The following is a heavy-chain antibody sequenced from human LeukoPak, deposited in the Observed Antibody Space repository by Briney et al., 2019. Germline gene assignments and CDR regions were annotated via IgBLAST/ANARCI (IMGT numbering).Heavy chain of an antibody. V-gene: IGHV3-21*01. CDR3: ATVNCGGDCYSPSYFDY. J-gene: IGHJ4*02. CDR2: ISSSSSYI. Sequence: GGSLRLSCAASGFTFSSYSMNWVRQAPGKGLEWVSSISSSSSYIYYADSVKGRFTISRDNAKNSLCLQMNSLRAEDTAVYYCATVNCGGDCYSPSYFDYWGQGALVTASS. CDR1: GFTFSSYS. D-gene: IGHD2-21*02.